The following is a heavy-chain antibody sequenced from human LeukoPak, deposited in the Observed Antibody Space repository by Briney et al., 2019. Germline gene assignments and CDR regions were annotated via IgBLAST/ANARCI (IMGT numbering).Heavy chain of an antibody. CDR1: GYTFTSYD. J-gene: IGHJ4*02. Sequence: ASVKVSCKASGYTFTSYDINWVRQATGQGLEWMGWMNPNSGNTGYAQKFQGRVTMTRNTSINTAYMELSSLRSEDTAVYYCARGESNLGPKGDEYWGQETLVTVSS. CDR3: ARGESNLGPKGDEY. CDR2: MNPNSGNT. D-gene: IGHD7-27*01. V-gene: IGHV1-8*01.